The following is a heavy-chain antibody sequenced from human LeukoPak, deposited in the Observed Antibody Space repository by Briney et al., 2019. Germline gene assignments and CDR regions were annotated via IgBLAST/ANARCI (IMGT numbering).Heavy chain of an antibody. CDR3: ARGGYVYDSSGYYYGSVDY. D-gene: IGHD3-22*01. J-gene: IGHJ4*02. CDR1: GGSISSSSYY. Sequence: SETLSLTCTVSGGSISSSSYYWGWIRQPPGKGLEWIGRIYTSGSTNYNPSLKSRVTMSVDTSKNQFSLKLSSVTAADTAVYYCARGGYVYDSSGYYYGSVDYWGQGTLVTVSS. CDR2: IYTSGST. V-gene: IGHV4-39*07.